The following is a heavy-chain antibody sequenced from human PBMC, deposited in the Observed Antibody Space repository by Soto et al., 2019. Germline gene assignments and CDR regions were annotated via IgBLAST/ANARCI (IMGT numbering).Heavy chain of an antibody. J-gene: IGHJ4*02. CDR2: ISVSVGST. CDR1: GFPFAPST. Sequence: EVQLLQSGGGLVQPGGSLTLSCGVSGFPFAPSTMSWVRQARGKGLEWVSTISVSVGSTYSADSVQGRFTVSSDISDNFLLLRKTSLTADATAVYFCAKRDVPHSTSNASFYDHWGRGVLVTVSS. V-gene: IGHV3-23*01. D-gene: IGHD2-21*02. CDR3: AKRDVPHSTSNASFYDH.